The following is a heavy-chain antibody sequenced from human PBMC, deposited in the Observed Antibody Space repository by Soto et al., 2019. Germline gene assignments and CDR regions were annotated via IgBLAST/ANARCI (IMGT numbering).Heavy chain of an antibody. CDR3: AGVSPSICGGGNCYRLASYFDS. CDR1: GVTFSTSG. J-gene: IGHJ4*03. CDR2: IIPLFGTP. V-gene: IGHV1-69*01. D-gene: IGHD2-21*01. Sequence: QVQLVQSGAEVKKPGSSLKVSCKTSGVTFSTSGISWVRQGPGQGLEWMGGIIPLFGTPQYARKFQGRVSITSDDSANTPYLELSGLSSDDTAIYYCAGVSPSICGGGNCYRLASYFDSWGQGSQVVVSS.